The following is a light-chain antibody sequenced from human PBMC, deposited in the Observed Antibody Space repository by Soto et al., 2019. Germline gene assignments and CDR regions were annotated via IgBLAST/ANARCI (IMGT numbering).Light chain of an antibody. CDR3: TSYTSSFTYV. CDR1: SSDIGRYNI. J-gene: IGLJ1*01. Sequence: QSVLTQPASVSRSPGQSITIACAGTSSDIGRYNIVSWYQQHPGKVPKLIIYDVSIRPSGVSDRFSGSKSGNTASLTTSGLQAEDEADYYCTSYTSSFTYVFGAGTKVTVL. CDR2: DVS. V-gene: IGLV2-14*02.